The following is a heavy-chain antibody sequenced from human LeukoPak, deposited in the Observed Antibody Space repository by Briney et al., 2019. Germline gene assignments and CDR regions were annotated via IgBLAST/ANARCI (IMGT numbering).Heavy chain of an antibody. D-gene: IGHD6-19*01. CDR2: ISSSGSTI. CDR1: GFTFSSYE. CDR3: AREEDIAVAGTAAFDI. Sequence: GGSPRLSCAASGFTFSSYEMNWVRQAPGKGLEWVSYISSSGSTIYYADSVKGRFTISRDNAKNSLYLQMNSLRAEDTAVYYCAREEDIAVAGTAAFDIWGQGTMVTVSS. J-gene: IGHJ3*02. V-gene: IGHV3-48*03.